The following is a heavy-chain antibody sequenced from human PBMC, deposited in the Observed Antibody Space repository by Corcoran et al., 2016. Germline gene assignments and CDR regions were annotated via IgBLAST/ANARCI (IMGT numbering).Heavy chain of an antibody. CDR1: GYTFTSYD. Sequence: QVQLVQSGAEVKEPGASVKVSCKASGYTFTSYDINWVRQATGQGLEWLGWMSPNSGNTGYAPKVQGRLSMTRDTSIGKAYMELSSLRSEDTAVYYCARDYGGNSGWFDPWGQGTLVTVSS. CDR3: ARDYGGNSGWFDP. D-gene: IGHD4-17*01. V-gene: IGHV1-8*01. CDR2: MSPNSGNT. J-gene: IGHJ5*02.